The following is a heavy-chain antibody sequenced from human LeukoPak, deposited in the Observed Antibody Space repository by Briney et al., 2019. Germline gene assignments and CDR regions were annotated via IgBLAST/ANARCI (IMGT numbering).Heavy chain of an antibody. CDR1: GFTFSLYS. Sequence: PGGSLRLSCAASGFTFSLYSMNWVRQSPGKGLEWVSSISSSTSSIYYADSVRGRFTISRDNAKNSLYLQMNSLGAEDTAIYYCAREGDGYKGIYAFDIWGQGTMVTVSS. D-gene: IGHD5-24*01. CDR3: AREGDGYKGIYAFDI. V-gene: IGHV3-21*01. CDR2: ISSSTSSI. J-gene: IGHJ3*02.